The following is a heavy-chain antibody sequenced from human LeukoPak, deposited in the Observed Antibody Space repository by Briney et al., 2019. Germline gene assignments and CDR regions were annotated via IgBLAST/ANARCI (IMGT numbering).Heavy chain of an antibody. CDR3: VKDHEYSYDY. CDR1: GFIFNNYA. D-gene: IGHD5-18*01. J-gene: IGHJ4*02. CDR2: ISINGDNT. Sequence: PGGSLSLSSSASGFIFNNYAMHWVSQAPGKGLEFVSTISINGDNTYYADSVKGRFTISRDNFKNTLYLQMRSLRAEDTAVYYCVKDHEYSYDYWGRGTLVTVSS. V-gene: IGHV3-64D*06.